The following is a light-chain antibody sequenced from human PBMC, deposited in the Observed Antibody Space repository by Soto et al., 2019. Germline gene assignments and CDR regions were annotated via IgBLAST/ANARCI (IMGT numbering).Light chain of an antibody. V-gene: IGKV4-1*01. Sequence: DIVMTQSPDSLAVSLGERATINGKSSQSVLSSSNNKNFLAWYQQKPGQSPKLLIYWASTRESGVPDRFSGSGSGTDFTLTISSLQAEDVAVYYCQQYYSIPYTFGQGTKLEIK. CDR3: QQYYSIPYT. CDR1: QSVLSSSNNKNF. CDR2: WAS. J-gene: IGKJ2*01.